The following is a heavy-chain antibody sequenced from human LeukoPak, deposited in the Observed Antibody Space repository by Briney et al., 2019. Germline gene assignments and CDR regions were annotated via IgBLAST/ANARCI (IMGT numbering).Heavy chain of an antibody. CDR3: ARETDTAMALDY. J-gene: IGHJ4*02. V-gene: IGHV4-38-2*02. CDR1: GYSISSGYY. CDR2: IYHSGST. D-gene: IGHD5-18*01. Sequence: SETLSLTCTVSGYSISSGYYWGWIRQPPGKGLEWIGSIYHSGSTYYNPSLKSRVTISVDTSKNQFSLKLSSVTAADTAVYYCARETDTAMALDYWGQGTLVTVSS.